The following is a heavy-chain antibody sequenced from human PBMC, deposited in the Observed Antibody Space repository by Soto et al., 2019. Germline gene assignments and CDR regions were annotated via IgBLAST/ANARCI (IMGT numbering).Heavy chain of an antibody. CDR3: AKARDHQWVRLHFDY. V-gene: IGHV3-23*01. CDR2: FSATSENT. CDR1: GFFFRSYT. Sequence: EVQLLESGGGLVQPWGSLSFSCVGSGFFFRSYTMTWVRQAPGNGLEWVSSFSATSENTYYADSVRGRFTISRDNSKNTLFLQMNSLTAEDTAMYYCAKARDHQWVRLHFDYWGQGILVIVSS. J-gene: IGHJ4*02. D-gene: IGHD1-26*01.